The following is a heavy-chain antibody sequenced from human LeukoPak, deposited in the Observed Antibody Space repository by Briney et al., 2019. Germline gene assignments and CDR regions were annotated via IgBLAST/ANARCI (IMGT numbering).Heavy chain of an antibody. D-gene: IGHD5-24*01. Sequence: PSETLSLTCAVYGGSFSGYYWTWIRQPPGKGLEWIGEINHSGNINYNPSHKSRLTISVDTSKNQFSLKLSSMTAADTAVYYCARGRRWWGQGTLVTVSS. CDR1: GGSFSGYY. V-gene: IGHV4-34*01. CDR2: INHSGNI. CDR3: ARGRRW. J-gene: IGHJ4*02.